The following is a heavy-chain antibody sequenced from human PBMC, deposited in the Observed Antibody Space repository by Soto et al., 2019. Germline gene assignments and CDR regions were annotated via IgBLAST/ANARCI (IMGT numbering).Heavy chain of an antibody. V-gene: IGHV1-18*01. J-gene: IGHJ6*02. CDR3: ARGSITIFGVVYPPRMDV. Sequence: QVQLVQSGAEVKKPGASVQVSCKASGYTFTSYVISWVRQAPGQGLEWMGGISAYNGNTNYAQKLQCRVTMSTDTATSTAYMQLRSLRSDDTAVYYCARGSITIFGVVYPPRMDVWGQGTTVTVSS. CDR2: ISAYNGNT. D-gene: IGHD3-3*01. CDR1: GYTFTSYV.